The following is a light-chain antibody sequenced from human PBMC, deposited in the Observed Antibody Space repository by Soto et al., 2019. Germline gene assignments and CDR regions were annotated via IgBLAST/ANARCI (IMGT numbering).Light chain of an antibody. CDR1: QSVLYRSNNQHC. V-gene: IGKV4-1*01. Sequence: DIVMTQSPDSLTVSLGGRATINCESSQSVLYRSNNQHCLAWYQQKPGQPPKLLIYWAYTRESGVPDRFSGGGSGTDFTLTISGLQAEDVAVYYCQQYCVTPWTFGQGTKVDIK. J-gene: IGKJ1*01. CDR2: WAY. CDR3: QQYCVTPWT.